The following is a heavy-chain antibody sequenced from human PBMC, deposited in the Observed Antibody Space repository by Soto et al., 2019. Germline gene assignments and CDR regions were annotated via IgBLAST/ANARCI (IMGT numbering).Heavy chain of an antibody. CDR1: GGSIRSGGYY. Sequence: QVQLQESGPGLVKPSETLSLTCTVSGGSIRSGGYYWSWIRQHPGKGLEWIGYIYNSGSTYSNPSLKSRVTISIDTSESQFSLKLTSVTAADTDVYFCASADCSGGSCYAAYWGQGILVTVSS. D-gene: IGHD2-15*01. J-gene: IGHJ4*03. V-gene: IGHV4-31*03. CDR2: IYNSGST. CDR3: ASADCSGGSCYAAY.